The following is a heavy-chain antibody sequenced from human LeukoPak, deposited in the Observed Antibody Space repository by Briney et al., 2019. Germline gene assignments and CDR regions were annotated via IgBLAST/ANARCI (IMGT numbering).Heavy chain of an antibody. D-gene: IGHD3-22*01. V-gene: IGHV1-3*01. CDR2: INAGNGNT. CDR3: ARGYYDSSGYFGGDY. J-gene: IGHJ4*02. Sequence: ASVKVSCKASGYTFTSYAMHWVRQAPGQRLEWMGWINAGNGNTKYSQKSQGRVTITRDTSASTAYMELSSLRSEDTAVYYCARGYYDSSGYFGGDYWGQGTLVTVSS. CDR1: GYTFTSYA.